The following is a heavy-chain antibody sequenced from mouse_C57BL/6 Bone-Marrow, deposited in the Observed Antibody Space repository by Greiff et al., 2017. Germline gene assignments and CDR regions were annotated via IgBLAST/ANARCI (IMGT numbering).Heavy chain of an antibody. J-gene: IGHJ4*01. CDR2: IHPNNGSN. CDR1: GYTFTSYW. CDR3: ARRKPNDSMDY. V-gene: IGHV1-64*01. Sequence: VQLQQPGAELVKPGASVTLSCKASGYTFTSYWMHWVKQRPGQGLEWIGMIHPNNGSNNYNATFKSKATLTVDKSSSTAYMQLSSLTSEDSAVYYCARRKPNDSMDYWGQGTSVTVSS.